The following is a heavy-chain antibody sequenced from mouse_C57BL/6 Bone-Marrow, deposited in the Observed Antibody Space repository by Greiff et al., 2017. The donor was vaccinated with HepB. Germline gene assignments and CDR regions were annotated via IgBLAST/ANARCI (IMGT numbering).Heavy chain of an antibody. D-gene: IGHD2-2*01. Sequence: VQLKESGPGLVAPSQSLSITCTVSGFSLTSYGVDWVRQSPGKGLEWLGVIWGVGSTNYNSALKSRLSISKDNSKIQVFLKMNSLQTDDTAVYYGASVCYGYDDWGQGTTLTVSS. CDR2: IWGVGST. CDR1: GFSLTSYG. CDR3: ASVCYGYDD. V-gene: IGHV2-6*01. J-gene: IGHJ2*01.